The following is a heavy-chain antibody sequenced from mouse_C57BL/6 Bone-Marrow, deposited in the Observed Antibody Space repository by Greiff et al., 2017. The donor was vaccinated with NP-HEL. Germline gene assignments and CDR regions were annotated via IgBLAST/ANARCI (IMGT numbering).Heavy chain of an antibody. J-gene: IGHJ3*01. CDR2: IDREYGDN. CDR1: GFNIKDDY. V-gene: IGHV14-4*01. D-gene: IGHD2-3*01. CDR3: TTDGYSYAY. Sequence: EVKLQQSGAELVRPGASVKLSCTASGFNIKDDYMHWVKQRPEPGLEWIGWIDREYGDNESASKFQGKATITADTSSNTAYLQISSLTSEDTAVYYYTTDGYSYAYGGQGTLVTVSA.